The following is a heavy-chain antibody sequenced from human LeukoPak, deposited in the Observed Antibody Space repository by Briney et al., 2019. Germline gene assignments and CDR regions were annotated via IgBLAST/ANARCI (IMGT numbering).Heavy chain of an antibody. CDR1: GGSISSYY. Sequence: SETLSLTCTAPGGSISSYYWSWFRQPPGKGLEWIGYIYYSGSTNYNPSLKSRVTISVDTSKNQFSLKLSSVTAADTAVYYCARDRRVGATPYYFDYWGQGTLVTVSS. CDR3: ARDRRVGATPYYFDY. CDR2: IYYSGST. J-gene: IGHJ4*02. V-gene: IGHV4-59*01. D-gene: IGHD1-26*01.